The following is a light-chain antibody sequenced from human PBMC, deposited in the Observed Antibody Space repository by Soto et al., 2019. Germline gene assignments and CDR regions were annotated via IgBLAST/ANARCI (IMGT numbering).Light chain of an antibody. CDR3: QQYGSSPST. CDR2: GAS. J-gene: IGKJ4*01. Sequence: EIVLTQSPGTLYLSPGERATLSCRASQSVSSSYLAWYQQKPGQAPRLLSYGASSRATGIPDRFSGSGSGTDFTLTISRLEPEDFAVYYCQQYGSSPSTFGGGTKVEIK. CDR1: QSVSSSY. V-gene: IGKV3-20*01.